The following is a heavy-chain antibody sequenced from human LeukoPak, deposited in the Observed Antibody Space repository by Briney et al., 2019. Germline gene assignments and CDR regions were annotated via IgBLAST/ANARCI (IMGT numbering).Heavy chain of an antibody. CDR3: ARVIQVRGVIAVYGMDV. Sequence: SETLSLTCTVSGGSISSYYWSWIRQPPGKGLEWIGYIYYSGSTNYNPSLKSRVTISVDTSKNQFSLKLSSVTAADTAVYYCARVIQVRGVIAVYGMDVWGKGTTVTVSS. V-gene: IGHV4-59*01. CDR1: GGSISSYY. J-gene: IGHJ6*04. D-gene: IGHD3-10*01. CDR2: IYYSGST.